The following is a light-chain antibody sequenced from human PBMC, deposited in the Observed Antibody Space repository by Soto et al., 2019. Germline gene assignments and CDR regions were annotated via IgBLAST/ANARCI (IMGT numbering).Light chain of an antibody. CDR3: QQYGRSPYT. V-gene: IGKV3-20*01. CDR2: GAS. CDR1: QSVSSSY. J-gene: IGKJ2*01. Sequence: EIVLTQSPGTLSLSPGKRATLSCRASQSVSSSYLAWYQQKPGQAPRLIIYGASDRATGIPDRFRGSGSGTDFTLTISRLEPEDFAVYYCQQYGRSPYTFGQGTKLEIK.